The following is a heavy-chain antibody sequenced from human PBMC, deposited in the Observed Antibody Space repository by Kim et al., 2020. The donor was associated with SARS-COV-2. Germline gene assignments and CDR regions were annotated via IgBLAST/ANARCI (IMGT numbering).Heavy chain of an antibody. J-gene: IGHJ4*02. Sequence: ASVKVSCKASGYTFTSYGISWVRQAPGQGLEWMGWISAYNGNTNYAQKLQGIVTMTTDTSTSTAYMELRSLRSDDTAVYYCASRPHGFDYYDSSGYYLDFDYWGQGTLVTVSS. CDR3: ASRPHGFDYYDSSGYYLDFDY. CDR1: GYTFTSYG. CDR2: ISAYNGNT. V-gene: IGHV1-18*01. D-gene: IGHD3-22*01.